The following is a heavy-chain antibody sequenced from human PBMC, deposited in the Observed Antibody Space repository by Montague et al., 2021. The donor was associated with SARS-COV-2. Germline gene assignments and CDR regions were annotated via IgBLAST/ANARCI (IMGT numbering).Heavy chain of an antibody. CDR1: GGSISSRSYC. Sequence: SETLSLTCTVSGGSISSRSYCWGWIRQPPGKGLEWIGSIYYSGSTYYNPSLKSRVTISVDTSKNQFPLKLSSVTAADTAVYYCARLRGDYGGTYDTFDIWGQGTMVTVSS. CDR2: IYYSGST. D-gene: IGHD4-23*01. CDR3: ARLRGDYGGTYDTFDI. V-gene: IGHV4-39*01. J-gene: IGHJ3*02.